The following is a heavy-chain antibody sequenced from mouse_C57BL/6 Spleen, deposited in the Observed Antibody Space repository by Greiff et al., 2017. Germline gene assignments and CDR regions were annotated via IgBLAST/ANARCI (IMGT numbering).Heavy chain of an antibody. V-gene: IGHV1-64*01. CDR1: GYTFTSYW. J-gene: IGHJ2*01. CDR2: IHPNSGST. D-gene: IGHD1-1*01. Sequence: QVQLKQPGAELVKPGASVKLSCKASGYTFTSYWMHWVKQRPGQGLEWIGMIHPNSGSTNYNEKFKSKATLTVDKSSSTAYMQLSSLTSEDSAVYYCASHHYYGSSYNFDYWGQGTTLTVSS. CDR3: ASHHYYGSSYNFDY.